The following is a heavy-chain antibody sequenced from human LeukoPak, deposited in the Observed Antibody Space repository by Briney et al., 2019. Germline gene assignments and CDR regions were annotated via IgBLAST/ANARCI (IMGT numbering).Heavy chain of an antibody. V-gene: IGHV3-48*01. J-gene: IGHJ4*02. Sequence: GGSLRLSCAASGFTFSNYNIIWVRQAPGKGLEWVSYISSSSSTIYYADSVEGRFTISRDNAKNSLYLQMNSLRAEDTAVYYCARVSLVGTPTRCGYFDYWGQGTLVTVSS. CDR1: GFTFSNYN. CDR2: ISSSSSTI. D-gene: IGHD1-1*01. CDR3: ARVSLVGTPTRCGYFDY.